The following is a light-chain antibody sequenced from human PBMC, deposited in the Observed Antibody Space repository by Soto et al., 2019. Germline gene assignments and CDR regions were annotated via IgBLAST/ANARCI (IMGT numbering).Light chain of an antibody. V-gene: IGLV2-8*01. CDR1: SSDVGTYNY. J-gene: IGLJ3*02. CDR2: EVS. Sequence: QSVLTQPPSASGSLGQSVTISCTGTSSDVGTYNYVSWYQQHPGRAPKLMICEVSKRPSGVPNRFSGSKSGNTASLTVSGLQAEDEADYYCSSYAGSSTWFGGGTK. CDR3: SSYAGSSTW.